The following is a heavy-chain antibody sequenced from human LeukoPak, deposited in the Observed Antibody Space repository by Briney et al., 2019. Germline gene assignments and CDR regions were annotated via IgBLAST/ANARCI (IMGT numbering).Heavy chain of an antibody. J-gene: IGHJ4*02. V-gene: IGHV3-53*01. CDR2: LYGGGST. CDR3: ARGGSYASFGFDY. CDR1: GCIVSSTS. D-gene: IGHD1-26*01. Sequence: GGTLRLSCAASGCIVSSTSMSWVRQAPGKGLEWVSLLYGGGSTYYADSVKGRFTISRDNSKNTLYLQMNSLRAEDTAVYYCARGGSYASFGFDYWGQGTLVTVSS.